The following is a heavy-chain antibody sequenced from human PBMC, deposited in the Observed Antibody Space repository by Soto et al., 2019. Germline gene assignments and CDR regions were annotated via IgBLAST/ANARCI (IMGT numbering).Heavy chain of an antibody. Sequence: GGSLRLSCAASGFTFSSYSMDWVRQAPGKGLEWVSSISSSSSYIYYADSVKGRFTISRDNAKNSLYLQMNSLRAEDTAVYYCARDYYGSGSYPYFSWGQGTLVTVSS. CDR2: ISSSSSYI. J-gene: IGHJ5*02. V-gene: IGHV3-21*01. CDR3: ARDYYGSGSYPYFS. D-gene: IGHD3-10*01. CDR1: GFTFSSYS.